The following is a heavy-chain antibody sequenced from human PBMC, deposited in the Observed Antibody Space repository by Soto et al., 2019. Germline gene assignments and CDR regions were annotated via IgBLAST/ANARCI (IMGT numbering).Heavy chain of an antibody. CDR1: GFTLGNYW. Sequence: GSLRLSCAASGFTLGNYWMHWVRQAPGKGLVWVSRINDYGTTINYAESVEGRFIIFRDDAKSEVYLQMNNLRAEDTAVYYCARGPAGNYYYYGMDVWGQGTTVTVSS. CDR3: ARGPAGNYYYYGMDV. CDR2: INDYGTTI. V-gene: IGHV3-74*01. J-gene: IGHJ6*02.